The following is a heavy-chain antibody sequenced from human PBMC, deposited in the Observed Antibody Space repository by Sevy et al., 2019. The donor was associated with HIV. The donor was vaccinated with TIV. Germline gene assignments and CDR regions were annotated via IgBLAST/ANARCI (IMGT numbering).Heavy chain of an antibody. CDR1: GYSMSTGYY. J-gene: IGHJ6*02. CDR3: ARASGGDKLDYYGMDV. Sequence: SETLSLTCAVSGYSMSTGYYWGWIRQSPEKGLEWIGNIYHGGSTYYNTSLKSRVTISVDTSKNQFSLRLTSVTAADTAVYYCARASGGDKLDYYGMDVWGRGSTVTVSS. D-gene: IGHD2-21*02. V-gene: IGHV4-38-2*01. CDR2: IYHGGST.